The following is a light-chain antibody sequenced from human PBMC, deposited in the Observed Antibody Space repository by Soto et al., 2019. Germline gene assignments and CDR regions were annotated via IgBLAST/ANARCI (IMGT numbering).Light chain of an antibody. J-gene: IGLJ2*01. V-gene: IGLV1-40*01. CDR3: QSYDNRLSDVV. CDR2: GNS. CDR1: SSNIGAGYD. Sequence: QPVLTQPPSVSGAPGQRVTISCTGSSSNIGAGYDVHWYQQLPGTAPKFLIYGNSHRPSGVPDRFSGSKSGTAASLAITGLQAEDEADYYCQSYDNRLSDVVFGVGTKLTVL.